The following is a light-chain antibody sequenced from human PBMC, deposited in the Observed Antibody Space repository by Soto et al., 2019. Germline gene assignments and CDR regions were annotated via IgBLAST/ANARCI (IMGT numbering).Light chain of an antibody. J-gene: IGLJ2*01. Sequence: QSVLTQPPSASGTPGQRVTISCSGSSSNIGSNYVYWYQQLPGTAPKLLIDRNNQRPSGVPDRFSGSKSGTSAALAISGLRSEGEADYYCAAWDDRLSVVFGGGTKLT. CDR2: RNN. CDR3: AAWDDRLSVV. V-gene: IGLV1-47*01. CDR1: SSNIGSNY.